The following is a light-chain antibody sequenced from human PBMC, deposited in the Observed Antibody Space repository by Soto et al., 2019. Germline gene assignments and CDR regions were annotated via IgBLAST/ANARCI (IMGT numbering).Light chain of an antibody. CDR2: EGS. J-gene: IGLJ1*01. CDR3: CSYAGSSTLYV. Sequence: QSALTQPASVSGSPGQSTTISCTGTSSDVGNYHLVSWYQQHPGKAPKLMIYEGSKRPSGVSNRFSGSKSGDTASLTISGLQAEDEADYYCCSYAGSSTLYVFGTGTKLTVL. V-gene: IGLV2-23*01. CDR1: SSDVGNYHL.